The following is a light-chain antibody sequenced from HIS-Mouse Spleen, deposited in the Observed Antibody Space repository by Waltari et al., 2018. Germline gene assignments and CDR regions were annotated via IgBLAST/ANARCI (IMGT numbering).Light chain of an antibody. CDR3: SSYTSSSTV. Sequence: QSALTQPPSVSGSPGQSVTISCTGPSSDVGSYNRVSWYQQPPGTAPKLMIYEVSNRPSVVPDRFSGSKSGNTASLTISGLQAEDEADYYCSSYTSSSTVFGTGTKVTVL. CDR1: SSDVGSYNR. V-gene: IGLV2-18*02. J-gene: IGLJ1*01. CDR2: EVS.